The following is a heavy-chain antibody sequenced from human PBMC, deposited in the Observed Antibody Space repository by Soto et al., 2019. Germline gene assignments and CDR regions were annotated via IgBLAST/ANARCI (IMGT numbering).Heavy chain of an antibody. CDR1: GGTFSSYT. CDR3: ARERGYYASGDRGYFDY. D-gene: IGHD3-10*01. J-gene: IGHJ4*02. Sequence: QVQLVQSGAEVKKPGSSVKVSCKASGGTFSSYTISWVRQAPGQGLEWMGRIIPILGIANYAQKFQGRVTITADKSTSTAYMELSSLRSEDTAVYYCARERGYYASGDRGYFDYWGQGTLVTVSS. CDR2: IIPILGIA. V-gene: IGHV1-69*08.